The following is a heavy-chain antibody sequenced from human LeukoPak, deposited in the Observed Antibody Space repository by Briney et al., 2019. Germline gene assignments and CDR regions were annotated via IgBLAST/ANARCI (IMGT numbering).Heavy chain of an antibody. CDR2: ISPNSGGT. Sequence: ASVKVSCKASGYTFTGYYMHWVRQAPGQGLEWMGWISPNSGGTNYAQKFQGRVTMTRDTSISTAYMELSRLRSDDTAVYYCARERALGYCTNGVCPYFDYWGQGTLVTVSS. D-gene: IGHD2-8*01. V-gene: IGHV1-2*02. CDR3: ARERALGYCTNGVCPYFDY. CDR1: GYTFTGYY. J-gene: IGHJ4*02.